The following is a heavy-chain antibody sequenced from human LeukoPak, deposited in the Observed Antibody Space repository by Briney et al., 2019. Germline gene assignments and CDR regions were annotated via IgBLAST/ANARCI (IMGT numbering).Heavy chain of an antibody. CDR1: GFTFSSYS. Sequence: GGSLRLSCAASGFTFSSYSMNWVRQAPGKGLEWVSSISSSSSYIYYADSVKGRFTISRDNAKNSLYLQMNSLRAEDTAVYYCARQQWLGPSYYYYYYMDVWGKGTTVTVSS. D-gene: IGHD6-19*01. V-gene: IGHV3-21*01. CDR3: ARQQWLGPSYYYYYYMDV. J-gene: IGHJ6*03. CDR2: ISSSSSYI.